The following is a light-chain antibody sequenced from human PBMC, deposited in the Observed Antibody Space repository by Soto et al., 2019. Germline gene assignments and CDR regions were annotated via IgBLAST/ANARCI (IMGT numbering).Light chain of an antibody. CDR3: QQLNSYPLT. J-gene: IGKJ4*01. CDR1: QGISSY. V-gene: IGKV1-9*01. CDR2: AAS. Sequence: IQLTQSPSSLSASVGDRVTITCRASQGISSYLAWYQQKPGKAPKLLIYAASTLQSGVPSRFRGSGSATDFTPTISSLQPEDFDTHYCQQLNSYPLTFAGGTKVDIK.